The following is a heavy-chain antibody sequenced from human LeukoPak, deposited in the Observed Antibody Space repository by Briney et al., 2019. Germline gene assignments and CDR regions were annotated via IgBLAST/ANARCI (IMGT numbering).Heavy chain of an antibody. CDR3: ARSRDGYNWDY. Sequence: SETLSLTCTVSGGSISSSSYYWGWIRQPPGKGLEWIGSIYYSGSTYYNPSLKSRVTISVDTSKNQFSLKLSSVTAADTAVYYCARSRDGYNWDYWGQGTLVTVSS. CDR1: GGSISSSSYY. V-gene: IGHV4-39*01. J-gene: IGHJ4*02. CDR2: IYYSGST. D-gene: IGHD5-24*01.